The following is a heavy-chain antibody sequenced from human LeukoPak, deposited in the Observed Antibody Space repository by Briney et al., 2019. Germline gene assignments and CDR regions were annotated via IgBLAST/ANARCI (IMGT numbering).Heavy chain of an antibody. CDR1: GGSISSSNW. Sequence: PSETLSLTCAVSGGSISSSNWWSWVRQPPGKGLEWIGEINHSGSTNYNPSLKSRVTISVDTSKNQFSLELSSVTAADTAVYYCARGHYYDTRYFDYWGQGTLVTVSS. V-gene: IGHV4-4*02. D-gene: IGHD3-22*01. CDR3: ARGHYYDTRYFDY. CDR2: INHSGST. J-gene: IGHJ4*02.